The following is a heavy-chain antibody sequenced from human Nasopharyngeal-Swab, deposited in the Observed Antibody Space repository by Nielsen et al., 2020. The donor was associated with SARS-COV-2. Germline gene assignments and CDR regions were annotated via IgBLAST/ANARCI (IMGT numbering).Heavy chain of an antibody. Sequence: GGSLRLSCAASGFTFITYAMNWVRQAPGKRLEWVSAISGSGGSTYYADSVKGRFTISRDNSKNTVYLQLNSLRAGDTAIYYCAKDLSGQWLRGAFHIWGQGTMVTVSS. D-gene: IGHD6-19*01. V-gene: IGHV3-23*01. CDR3: AKDLSGQWLRGAFHI. J-gene: IGHJ3*02. CDR2: ISGSGGST. CDR1: GFTFITYA.